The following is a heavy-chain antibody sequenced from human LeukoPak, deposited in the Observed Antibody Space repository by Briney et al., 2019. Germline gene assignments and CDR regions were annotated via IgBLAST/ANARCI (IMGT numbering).Heavy chain of an antibody. D-gene: IGHD3-16*02. CDR1: GFTFSSYA. CDR2: ISGSGGST. J-gene: IGHJ4*02. Sequence: GGSLRLSCAASGFTFSSYAMSWVRQAPGKGLEWVSAISGSGGSTYYADSVKGRFTISRDNSKNTLYLQMNSLRAEDTAVYYCAKDSTPYDYVWGSYRTDYWGQGTLVTVSS. CDR3: AKDSTPYDYVWGSYRTDY. V-gene: IGHV3-23*01.